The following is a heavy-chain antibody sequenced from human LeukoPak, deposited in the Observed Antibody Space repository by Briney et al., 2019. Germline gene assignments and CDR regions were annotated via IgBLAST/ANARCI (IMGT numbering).Heavy chain of an antibody. CDR3: ARDSPRGWSMDV. V-gene: IGHV3-7*01. D-gene: IGHD3-10*01. CDR2: IKLDGSEQ. CDR1: GFTFSHYW. J-gene: IGHJ6*03. Sequence: GGSLRLSCAASGFTFSHYWMYWVRQAPGKGLEWVASIKLDGSEQYYLGSVKGRFTISRDNARNSLYLQMNSLRAEDTAMYYCARDSPRGWSMDVWGKGTTVTVSS.